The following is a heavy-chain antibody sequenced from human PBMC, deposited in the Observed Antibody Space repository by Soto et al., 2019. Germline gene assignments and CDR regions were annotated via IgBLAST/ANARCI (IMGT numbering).Heavy chain of an antibody. CDR1: GDSISTVDYF. CDR3: ARGRYCLTGRCFPNWFDS. D-gene: IGHD2-15*01. V-gene: IGHV4-30-4*01. CDR2: IYKSTTT. Sequence: QVHLLESGPGLVKPSQTLSLTCSVSGDSISTVDYFWAWIRQPSGQSLEYIGYIYKSTTTYYNPSFESRVAISLATSKSQFSLNVASVTAADTAVYFCARGRYCLTGRCFPNWFDSWGQGTLVTVSS. J-gene: IGHJ5*01.